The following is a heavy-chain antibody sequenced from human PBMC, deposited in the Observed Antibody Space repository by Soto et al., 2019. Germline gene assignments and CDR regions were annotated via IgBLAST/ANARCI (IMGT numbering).Heavy chain of an antibody. CDR3: AITRLYDSIDYHRDGFDI. D-gene: IGHD3-22*01. V-gene: IGHV3-23*01. J-gene: IGHJ3*02. Sequence: GGSLRLSCAASGFTFDSCVMSWVRQAPGKGLEWLSLISGSGRYTDYADSVKGRFTISRDDSKNTLYLQMNSLRVEDTAVYYCAITRLYDSIDYHRDGFDIWGQGAMVTVSS. CDR2: ISGSGRYT. CDR1: GFTFDSCV.